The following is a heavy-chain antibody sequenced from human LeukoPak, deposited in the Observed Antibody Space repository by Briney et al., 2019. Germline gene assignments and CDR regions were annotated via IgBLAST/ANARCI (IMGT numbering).Heavy chain of an antibody. CDR1: GYTFTGYY. J-gene: IGHJ4*02. V-gene: IGHV1-2*02. CDR2: INPNSGGT. CDR3: ARVGNVDIVATTYFDY. Sequence: ASVKVSCKASGYTFTGYYMHWVRQAPGQGLEWMGWINPNSGGTNYAQKFQGRVTMTRDTSISTTYMELSRLRSDDTAVYYRARVGNVDIVATTYFDYWGQGTLVTVSS. D-gene: IGHD5-12*01.